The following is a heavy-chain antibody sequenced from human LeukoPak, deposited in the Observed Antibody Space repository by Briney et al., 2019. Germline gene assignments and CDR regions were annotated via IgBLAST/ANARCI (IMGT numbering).Heavy chain of an antibody. V-gene: IGHV1-2*02. D-gene: IGHD2/OR15-2a*01. Sequence: ASVKVSCKASGYTFTDYYVHWVRQAPGQGLEWMGWINPHSGGTNYAQKLQGRVTMTTDTSTSTAYMELRSLRSDDTAVYYCARVTVISNWFDPWGQGTLVTVSS. CDR3: ARVTVISNWFDP. J-gene: IGHJ5*02. CDR1: GYTFTDYY. CDR2: INPHSGGT.